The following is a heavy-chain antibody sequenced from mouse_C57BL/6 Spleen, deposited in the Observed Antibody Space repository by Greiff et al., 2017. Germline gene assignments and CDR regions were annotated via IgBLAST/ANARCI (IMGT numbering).Heavy chain of an antibody. J-gene: IGHJ4*01. Sequence: EVKLMESGGGLVQPGGSLKLSCAASGFTFSDYYMYWVRQTPEKRLEWVAYISNGGGSTYYPDTVKGRFTISSDNAKNTLYLQMSRLKSEDTAMYYCASLYDGYHYYAMDYWGQGTSVTVSS. CDR3: ASLYDGYHYYAMDY. CDR1: GFTFSDYY. CDR2: ISNGGGST. V-gene: IGHV5-12*01. D-gene: IGHD2-3*01.